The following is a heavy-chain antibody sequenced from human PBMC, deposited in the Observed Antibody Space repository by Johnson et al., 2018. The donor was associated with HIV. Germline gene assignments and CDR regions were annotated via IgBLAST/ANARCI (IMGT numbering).Heavy chain of an antibody. Sequence: QVQLVESGGGVVQPARSLRLSCAASGFTFSSYSMHWVRQAPGKGLAWVAVISYDGSNTYYADSVKGRFTISRDNSKNTLYLQMGSLRAEDMAVYYCARGGGVVGNAFDIWGQGTMVTVSS. D-gene: IGHD1-26*01. CDR3: ARGGGVVGNAFDI. V-gene: IGHV3-30*14. J-gene: IGHJ3*02. CDR1: GFTFSSYS. CDR2: ISYDGSNT.